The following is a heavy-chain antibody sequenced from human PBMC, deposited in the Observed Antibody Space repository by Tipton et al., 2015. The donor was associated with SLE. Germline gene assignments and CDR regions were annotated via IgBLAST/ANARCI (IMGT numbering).Heavy chain of an antibody. CDR2: IYYSGRT. J-gene: IGHJ6*02. CDR3: ARWIPLTGINV. Sequence: TLSLTCTVAGGSISSYYWTWIRQPPGKGLEWIGYIYYSGRTNYNPSLKSQVTMSVDKSKNQFSLKLTSVTAADTAVYYCARWIPLTGINVWGQGATVTVSS. D-gene: IGHD5-18*01. V-gene: IGHV4-59*08. CDR1: GGSISSYY.